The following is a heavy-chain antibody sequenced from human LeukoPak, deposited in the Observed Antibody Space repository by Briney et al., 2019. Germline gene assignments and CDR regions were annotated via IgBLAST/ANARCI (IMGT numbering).Heavy chain of an antibody. Sequence: ASVKVSCKASGYTFTSYDINWVRQATGQGLEWMGWINPNSGGTNYAQKFQGWVTMTRDTSISTAYMELSRLRSDDTAVYYCARAGELELPDYWGQGTLVTVSS. CDR3: ARAGELELPDY. CDR2: INPNSGGT. D-gene: IGHD1-7*01. CDR1: GYTFTSYD. J-gene: IGHJ4*02. V-gene: IGHV1-2*04.